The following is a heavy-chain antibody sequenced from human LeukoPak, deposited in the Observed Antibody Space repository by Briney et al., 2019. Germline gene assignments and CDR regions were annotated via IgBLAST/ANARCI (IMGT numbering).Heavy chain of an antibody. D-gene: IGHD6-13*01. V-gene: IGHV3-53*01. CDR2: ICSGGST. CDR3: ARDGFSSSWGLAY. J-gene: IGHJ4*02. Sequence: GGSLRLSCTASGFTFSSYTMTWVRQAPGKGLEWVSVICSGGSTYYADSVKGRFTISRDNSKNTLYLQMNSLRVEDTAVYYCARDGFSSSWGLAYWGQGTLVTVSS. CDR1: GFTFSSYT.